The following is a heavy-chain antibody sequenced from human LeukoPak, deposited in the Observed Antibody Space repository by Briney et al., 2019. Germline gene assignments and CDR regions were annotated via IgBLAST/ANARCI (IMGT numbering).Heavy chain of an antibody. CDR2: IYSGGST. D-gene: IGHD1-26*01. CDR3: AKDVGGSYYYYSDY. Sequence: PGGSLRLSCAASGFTVSSNYMSWVRQAPGKGLEWVSVIYSGGSTYYADSVKGRFTISRDNSKNTLYLQMNSLRAEDTAVYYCAKDVGGSYYYYSDYWGQGTLVTVSS. V-gene: IGHV3-53*01. CDR1: GFTVSSNY. J-gene: IGHJ4*02.